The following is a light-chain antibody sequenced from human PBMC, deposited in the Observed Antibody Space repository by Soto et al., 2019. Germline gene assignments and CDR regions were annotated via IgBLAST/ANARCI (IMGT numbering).Light chain of an antibody. Sequence: SYELTQPPSVSVAPGKTARITCGGNNIGSKSVHWYQQKPGRAPVLVIYYDNDRPSGIPERFSGSNSGNTATLTISRVEAGDEADYYCQVWDSSSDLRGVFGGGTKLTVL. CDR2: YDN. CDR3: QVWDSSSDLRGV. CDR1: NIGSKS. V-gene: IGLV3-21*04. J-gene: IGLJ2*01.